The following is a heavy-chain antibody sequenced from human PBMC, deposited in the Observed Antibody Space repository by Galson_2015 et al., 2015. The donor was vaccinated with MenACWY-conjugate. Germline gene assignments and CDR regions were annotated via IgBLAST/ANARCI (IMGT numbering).Heavy chain of an antibody. Sequence: QSGAEVKKPGESLKISCKGSGYSFSSYWIGWVRQMPGKGLEWMGIIYPGESDTTYSPSFPGHVTISADRYITTAYLQWSSLKASDTAMYYCARQNTGNSYATDFDYWGQGTLVTVSS. D-gene: IGHD5-18*01. J-gene: IGHJ4*02. CDR1: GYSFSSYW. CDR3: ARQNTGNSYATDFDY. CDR2: IYPGESDT. V-gene: IGHV5-51*01.